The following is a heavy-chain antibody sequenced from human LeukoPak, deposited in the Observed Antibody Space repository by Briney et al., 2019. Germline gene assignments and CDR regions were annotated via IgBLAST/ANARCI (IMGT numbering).Heavy chain of an antibody. Sequence: GGSLRLSCAASGFTFSSYSMNWVRQAPGKGLEWVSSISSSSSYIYYADPVKGRFTISRDNAKNSLYLQMNSLRAEDTAVYYCAREGDIVVVPAAPDYWGQGTLVTVSS. CDR2: ISSSSSYI. J-gene: IGHJ4*02. D-gene: IGHD2-2*01. CDR3: AREGDIVVVPAAPDY. V-gene: IGHV3-21*01. CDR1: GFTFSSYS.